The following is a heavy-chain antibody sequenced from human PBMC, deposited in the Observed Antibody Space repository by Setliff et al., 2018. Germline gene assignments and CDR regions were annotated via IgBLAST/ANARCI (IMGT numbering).Heavy chain of an antibody. V-gene: IGHV3-21*01. CDR3: ASGSLTRGVNYY. CDR2: ISSSSSYI. Sequence: LRLSCAASGFTFSSYSMNWVRQAPGKGLEWVSSISSSSSYIYYADSVKGRFTISRDNAKNSLYLQMNSLRAEDTAVYYCASGSLTRGVNYYWGQGTLVTVSS. J-gene: IGHJ4*02. CDR1: GFTFSSYS. D-gene: IGHD3-10*01.